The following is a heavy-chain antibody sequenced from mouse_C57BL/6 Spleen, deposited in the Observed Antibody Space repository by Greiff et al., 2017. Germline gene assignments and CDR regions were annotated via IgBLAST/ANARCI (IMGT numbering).Heavy chain of an antibody. CDR1: GYTFTSYW. Sequence: QVQLKQPGAELVRPGSSVKLSCKASGYTFTSYWMDWVKQRPGQGLEWIGNIYPSDSETHYNQKFKDKATLTVDKSSSTAYMQLSSLTSEDSAVYYCAPAQAEGAMDYWGQGTSVTVSS. V-gene: IGHV1-61*01. J-gene: IGHJ4*01. CDR3: APAQAEGAMDY. D-gene: IGHD3-2*02. CDR2: IYPSDSET.